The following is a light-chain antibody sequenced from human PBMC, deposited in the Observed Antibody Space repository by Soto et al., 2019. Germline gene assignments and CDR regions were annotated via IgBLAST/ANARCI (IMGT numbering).Light chain of an antibody. CDR3: QQRNNWPGTWT. V-gene: IGKV3-11*01. Sequence: EIVLTQSPATLYLSPGERATLSCRASQSVSNYLAWYRQKPGQAPRLLIYGASNRATGIPARFSGSGSGTDFTLTISSLEPEDCAVYYCQQRNNWPGTWTFGQGTKVELK. CDR1: QSVSNY. J-gene: IGKJ1*01. CDR2: GAS.